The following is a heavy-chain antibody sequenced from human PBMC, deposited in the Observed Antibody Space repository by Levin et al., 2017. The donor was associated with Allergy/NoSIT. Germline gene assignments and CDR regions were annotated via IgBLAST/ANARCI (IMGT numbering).Heavy chain of an antibody. Sequence: GESLKISCAASGFTFSSYAMHWVRQAPGKGLEWVAVISYDGSNKYYADSVKGRFTISRDNSKNTLYLQMNSLRAEDTAVYYCAREGYSYGYGDYWGQGTLVTVSS. CDR3: AREGYSYGYGDY. CDR1: GFTFSSYA. CDR2: ISYDGSNK. J-gene: IGHJ4*02. V-gene: IGHV3-30*04. D-gene: IGHD5-18*01.